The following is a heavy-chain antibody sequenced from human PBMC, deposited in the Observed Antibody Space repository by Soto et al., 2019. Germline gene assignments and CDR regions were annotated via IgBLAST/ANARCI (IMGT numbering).Heavy chain of an antibody. J-gene: IGHJ6*02. CDR2: INPKSGAT. V-gene: IGHV1-2*04. CDR3: ARGDSTDCSNGVCSFFYNHDMDV. Sequence: GASVKVSCKASGYSFSDYQMHWVRQAPGQGLEWLGGINPKSGATSTAQNFHGWVTMTTDTSISTASMALTRLTSDDTAIYYCARGDSTDCSNGVCSFFYNHDMDVWGQGTTVTVSS. D-gene: IGHD2-8*01. CDR1: GYSFSDYQ.